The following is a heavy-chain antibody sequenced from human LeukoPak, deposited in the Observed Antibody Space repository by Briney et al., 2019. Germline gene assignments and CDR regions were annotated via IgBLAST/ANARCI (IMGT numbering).Heavy chain of an antibody. V-gene: IGHV1-69*05. CDR2: IIPIFGTA. CDR3: ASTPCSGGSCHGNYYYYMDV. Sequence: SVEVSCKASGGTFSSYAISWLRQAPGQGLEWMGRIIPIFGTANYAQKFQGRVTITTDESTSTAYMELSSLRSEDTAVYYCASTPCSGGSCHGNYYYYMDVCGKGTTVTVSS. CDR1: GGTFSSYA. J-gene: IGHJ6*03. D-gene: IGHD2-15*01.